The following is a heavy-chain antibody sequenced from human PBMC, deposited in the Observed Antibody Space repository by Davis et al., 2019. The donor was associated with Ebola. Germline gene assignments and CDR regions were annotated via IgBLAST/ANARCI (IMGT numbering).Heavy chain of an antibody. CDR3: ARDWWLVRGGWFDP. D-gene: IGHD6-19*01. V-gene: IGHV4-59*12. CDR2: IYHSGST. Sequence: SETLSLTCTVSGGSISSYYWSWIRQPPGKGLEWIGEIYHSGSTNYNPSLKSRVTISVDKSKNQFSLKLSSVTAADTAVYYCARDWWLVRGGWFDPWGQGTLVTVSS. CDR1: GGSISSYY. J-gene: IGHJ5*02.